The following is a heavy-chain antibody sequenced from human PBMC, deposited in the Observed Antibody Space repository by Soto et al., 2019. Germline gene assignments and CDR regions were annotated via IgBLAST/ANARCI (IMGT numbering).Heavy chain of an antibody. V-gene: IGHV4-59*01. CDR1: GGSISRYY. D-gene: IGHD2-21*02. J-gene: IGHJ6*02. CDR3: ARDLWGYCGTDCYPLDV. Sequence: SETLSLTCTVSGGSISRYYWSWIRQPPGKGLEWIGYMYNTGSTVYNPPFKSRVTISVDTSKNQFSLKPNSVTAADTAVYYCARDLWGYCGTDCYPLDVWGQGTTVTVSS. CDR2: MYNTGST.